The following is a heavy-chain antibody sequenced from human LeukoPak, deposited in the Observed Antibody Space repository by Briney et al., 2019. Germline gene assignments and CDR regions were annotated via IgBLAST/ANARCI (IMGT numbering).Heavy chain of an antibody. Sequence: GASVKVSCKASGGTFSSYAISWVRQAPGQGLEWMGGIIPIFGTANYAQKFQGRVTITADESTSTAYMELSSLRSEDTAAYYCARSTVLMVYAISWFDPWGQGTLVTVSS. J-gene: IGHJ5*02. D-gene: IGHD2-8*01. CDR1: GGTFSSYA. V-gene: IGHV1-69*13. CDR3: ARSTVLMVYAISWFDP. CDR2: IIPIFGTA.